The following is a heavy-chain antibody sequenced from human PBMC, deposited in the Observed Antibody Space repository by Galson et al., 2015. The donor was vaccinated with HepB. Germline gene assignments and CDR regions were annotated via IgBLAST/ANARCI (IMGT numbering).Heavy chain of an antibody. J-gene: IGHJ6*02. CDR2: IYYSGST. CDR1: GGSISSYY. Sequence: SETLSLTCTVSGGSISSYYWSRIRQPPGKGLEWIGYIYYSGSTNYNPSLKSRVTISVDTSKNQFSLKLSSVTAADTAVYYCARVYCSSTSCYRPIYYYYYGMDVWGQGTTVTVSS. D-gene: IGHD2-2*01. CDR3: ARVYCSSTSCYRPIYYYYYGMDV. V-gene: IGHV4-59*01.